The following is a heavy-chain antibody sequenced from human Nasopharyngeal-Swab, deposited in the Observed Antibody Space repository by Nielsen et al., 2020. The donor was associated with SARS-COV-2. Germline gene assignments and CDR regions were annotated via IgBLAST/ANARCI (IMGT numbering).Heavy chain of an antibody. V-gene: IGHV1-69*06. CDR3: AITRAWQHWYFDI. J-gene: IGHJ2*01. CDR2: IIPIFGTA. Sequence: SVKVSCKASGGTFSSYAISWVRQAPGQGLEWMGGIIPIFGTANYAQKFQGRVTITADKSTSTAYMELSSLRSEDTAVYYCAITRAWQHWYFDIWGLGTLVTVSS. D-gene: IGHD5-12*01. CDR1: GGTFSSYA.